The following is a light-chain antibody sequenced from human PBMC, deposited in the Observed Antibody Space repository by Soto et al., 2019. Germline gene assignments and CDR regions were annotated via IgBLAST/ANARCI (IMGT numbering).Light chain of an antibody. CDR2: EGS. CDR3: CSYASSNTWV. V-gene: IGLV2-23*01. CDR1: SSDVGSYNL. Sequence: QSALTQPASVSGSPGQSITISCTGTSSDVGSYNLVSWYQQHPGKAPKLMIYEGSKRPSGVSIRFSGSKSGNTASLTISGLQAEDEADYYCCSYASSNTWVFGGGTQLTVL. J-gene: IGLJ3*02.